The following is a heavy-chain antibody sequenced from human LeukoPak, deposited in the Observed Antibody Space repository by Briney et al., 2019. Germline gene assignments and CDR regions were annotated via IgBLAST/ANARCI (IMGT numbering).Heavy chain of an antibody. CDR1: GFTFSSYW. Sequence: GGSLRLSCAASGFTFSSYWMSWVRQAPGKGLEWVANIKQDGSDKYYADSVKGRFTISRDNSNNTLYLQMNSLRVEDTAVYYCARRWSFDYWGQGTLVTVSS. CDR2: IKQDGSDK. D-gene: IGHD6-13*01. J-gene: IGHJ4*02. V-gene: IGHV3-7*01. CDR3: ARRWSFDY.